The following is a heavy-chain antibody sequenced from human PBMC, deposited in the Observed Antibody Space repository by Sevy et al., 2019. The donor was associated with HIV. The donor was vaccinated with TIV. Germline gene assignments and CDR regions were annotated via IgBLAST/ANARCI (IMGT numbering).Heavy chain of an antibody. J-gene: IGHJ5*01. D-gene: IGHD3-22*01. V-gene: IGHV3-7*01. Sequence: GALRLSCAASGFSFSIYWMSWVRQAPGKGLEWVASTKEDGSERKYVDSVKGRFIISRDNAKNALYLQMNSLRAEDTAVYYCVRDFDKDDSGYSDWFDSWGQGTLVTVSS. CDR2: TKEDGSER. CDR3: VRDFDKDDSGYSDWFDS. CDR1: GFSFSIYW.